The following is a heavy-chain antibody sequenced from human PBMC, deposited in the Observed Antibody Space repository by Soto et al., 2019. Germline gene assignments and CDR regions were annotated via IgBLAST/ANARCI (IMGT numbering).Heavy chain of an antibody. CDR3: ARSSFYDFWSGYYPRDAFDI. CDR2: IYYSGST. Sequence: SETLSLTCTVSGGSISSSSYYWGWIRQPPGKGLEWVGSIYYSGSTYYNPSLKSRVTLSVDTSKKQFLLTMSPVTAADTAVYYFARSSFYDFWSGYYPRDAFDIWGQGTMVTVPS. J-gene: IGHJ3*02. D-gene: IGHD3-3*01. CDR1: GGSISSSSYY. V-gene: IGHV4-39*01.